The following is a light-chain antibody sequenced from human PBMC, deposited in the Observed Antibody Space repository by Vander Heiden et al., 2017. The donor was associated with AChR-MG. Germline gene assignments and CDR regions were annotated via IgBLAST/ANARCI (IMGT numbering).Light chain of an antibody. CDR2: GAS. CDR3: QQYNKWPLT. V-gene: IGKV3-15*01. Sequence: EIVMTQSPATLSVSPGERAILSCRASQSVISNLGWYQQKPGQAPRLLIYGASTRATGVPARFSGSGSGTEFTLTISSLQSEDFAVYYCQQYNKWPLTFGGGTKVEIK. CDR1: QSVISN. J-gene: IGKJ4*01.